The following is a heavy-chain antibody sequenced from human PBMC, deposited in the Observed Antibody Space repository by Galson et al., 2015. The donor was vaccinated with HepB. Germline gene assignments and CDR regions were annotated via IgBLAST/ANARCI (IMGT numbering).Heavy chain of an antibody. J-gene: IGHJ3*01. CDR1: GFTFSSYA. CDR3: AKDYLVLRYFDWLISKGAFDL. Sequence: SLRLSCAASGFTFSSYAMSWVRQAPGKGLEWVSAISGSGGSTYYADSVKGRFTISRDNSKNTLYPQMNSLRAEDTAVYYCAKDYLVLRYFDWLISKGAFDLWGRGTMVTVFS. CDR2: ISGSGGST. D-gene: IGHD3-9*01. V-gene: IGHV3-23*01.